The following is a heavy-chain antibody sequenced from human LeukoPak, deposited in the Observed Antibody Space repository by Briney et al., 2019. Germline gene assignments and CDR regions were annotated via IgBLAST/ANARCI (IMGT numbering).Heavy chain of an antibody. D-gene: IGHD3-16*02. V-gene: IGHV4-39*02. CDR1: GGSISSSYY. J-gene: IGHJ4*02. CDR2: IYYSGRT. CDR3: ARDTITFGGVIAQYYFDY. Sequence: SETLSLTCTVTGGSISSSYYWGWIRQPPGKGLEWIGTIYYSGRTYYNPSLKSRVTISVDTSKNQFSLKLSSVTAAGTAVYYCARDTITFGGVIAQYYFDYWGQGTLVTVSS.